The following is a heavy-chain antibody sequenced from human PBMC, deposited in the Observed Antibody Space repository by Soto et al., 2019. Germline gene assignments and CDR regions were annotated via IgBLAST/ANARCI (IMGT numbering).Heavy chain of an antibody. J-gene: IGHJ6*02. V-gene: IGHV1-2*06. CDR3: ARDWYYYHTSGYSKPVWYYSYGMDV. D-gene: IGHD3-22*01. CDR2: INPNSGDT. Sequence: GASVKVSCKASGYTFTDYYIHWVRQAPGQGLEWMGRINPNSGDTTFAPKFQGRVTMTRDTSISTAYMQLSRLRSDDTAVYYCARDWYYYHTSGYSKPVWYYSYGMDVWGQGTTVIVSS. CDR1: GYTFTDYY.